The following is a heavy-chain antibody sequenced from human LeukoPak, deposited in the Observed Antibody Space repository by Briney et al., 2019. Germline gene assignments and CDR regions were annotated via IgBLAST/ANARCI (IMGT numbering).Heavy chain of an antibody. D-gene: IGHD3-10*01. CDR3: ARGELYGSGSYYLFDY. Sequence: GGSLRLSCAASGFTFSSYGMHWVRQAPGKGLEWVAVIWYDGSNKYYADSVKGRFTISRDNFKNTLYLQMNSLRAEDTAVYYCARGELYGSGSYYLFDYWGQGTLVTVSS. CDR1: GFTFSSYG. J-gene: IGHJ4*02. V-gene: IGHV3-33*01. CDR2: IWYDGSNK.